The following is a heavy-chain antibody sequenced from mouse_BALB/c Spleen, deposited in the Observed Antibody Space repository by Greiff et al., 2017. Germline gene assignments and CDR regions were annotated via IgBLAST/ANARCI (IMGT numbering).Heavy chain of an antibody. CDR2: ISSGGSYT. D-gene: IGHD3-3*01. CDR3: ARVGGTFWYFDV. CDR1: GFTFSSYA. Sequence: EVKLMESGGGLVKPGGSLKLSCAASGFTFSSYAMSWVRQSPEKRLEWVAEISSGGSYTYYPDTVTGRFTISRDNAKNTLYLEMSSLRSEDTAMYYCARVGGTFWYFDVWGAGTTVTVSS. V-gene: IGHV5-9-4*01. J-gene: IGHJ1*01.